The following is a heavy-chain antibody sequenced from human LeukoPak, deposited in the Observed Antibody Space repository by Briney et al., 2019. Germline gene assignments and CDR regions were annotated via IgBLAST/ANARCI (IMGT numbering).Heavy chain of an antibody. J-gene: IGHJ4*02. Sequence: PGGSLRLSCAASGFTFSSYAMSWLRQAPGKGLEWVSAISCSGGSTYYADSVKGRFTISRYNSKNTLYLQMNSLRAEDTAVYYCAKDSREAIFGVVINYWGQGTLVTVSS. CDR2: ISCSGGST. CDR3: AKDSREAIFGVVINY. V-gene: IGHV3-23*01. D-gene: IGHD3-3*01. CDR1: GFTFSSYA.